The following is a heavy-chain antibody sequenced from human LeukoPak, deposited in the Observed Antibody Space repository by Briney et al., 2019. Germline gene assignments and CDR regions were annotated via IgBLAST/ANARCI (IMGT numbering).Heavy chain of an antibody. CDR3: ARARGDIVVVPAAIWFDP. J-gene: IGHJ5*02. V-gene: IGHV1-46*01. CDR2: INPSGGST. Sequence: ASVKVSCKASGYTFTGYYIHWVRQAPGQGLEWMGVINPSGGSTSYAQMFQGRVTMTRDTSTSTVYMEMSSLRYEDTAVYYCARARGDIVVVPAAIWFDPWGQGTLVTVSS. CDR1: GYTFTGYY. D-gene: IGHD2-2*01.